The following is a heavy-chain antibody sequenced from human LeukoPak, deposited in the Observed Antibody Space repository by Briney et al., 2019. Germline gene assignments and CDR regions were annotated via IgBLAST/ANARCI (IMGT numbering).Heavy chain of an antibody. J-gene: IGHJ4*02. V-gene: IGHV1-8*01. CDR3: ARVLVETRGNYFHDDY. CDR2: MNPNSGNT. CDR1: GYTFTSYD. Sequence: ASVKVSCKASGYTFTSYDINWVRQATGQGLEWMGWMNPNSGNTGYAQKFQGRVTMTRNTSISTAYMELSSLRSEDTAVYYCARVLVETRGNYFHDDYWGQGTLVTVSS. D-gene: IGHD2/OR15-2a*01.